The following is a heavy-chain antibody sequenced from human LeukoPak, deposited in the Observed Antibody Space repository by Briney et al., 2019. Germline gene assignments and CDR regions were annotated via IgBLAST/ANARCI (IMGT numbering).Heavy chain of an antibody. D-gene: IGHD6-13*01. V-gene: IGHV1-46*01. J-gene: IGHJ4*02. CDR2: INPSGGST. CDR1: GYTFTSYY. CDR3: ASGIAAAGTLVY. Sequence: GASVKVSCKASGYTFTSYYMHWVRQAPGQGLEWMGIINPSGGSTSYAQKFQGRVTMTRDTSTSTVYMELSSLRSENTAVYYCASGIAAAGTLVYWGQGTLVTVSS.